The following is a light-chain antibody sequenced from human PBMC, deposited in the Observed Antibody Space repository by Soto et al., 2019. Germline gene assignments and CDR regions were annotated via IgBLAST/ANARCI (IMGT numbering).Light chain of an antibody. CDR2: DVS. J-gene: IGLJ2*01. V-gene: IGLV2-8*01. Sequence: QSVLTQPPSASGSPGQSVTISCTGTSSDVGGYNYVSWYQQHPGKAPKLMIYDVSKRPSGVPDRFSGSKSGNTASLIVSGLQAEDEADYYCSSYAGTNIVVFGGGTKVTVL. CDR1: SSDVGGYNY. CDR3: SSYAGTNIVV.